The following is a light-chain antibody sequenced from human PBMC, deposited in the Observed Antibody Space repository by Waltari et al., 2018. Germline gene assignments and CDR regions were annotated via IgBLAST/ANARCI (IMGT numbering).Light chain of an antibody. CDR2: QDT. J-gene: IGLJ3*02. V-gene: IGLV3-1*01. CDR3: HAVGTGAWV. CDR1: ILGNKY. Sequence: SYELTHPPSVSVSPGTTASITCSGDILGNKYASWYQQKPGQSPILVIYQDTKRSSGVRERVSGSKSVSAATLTVSGTQAMDEADYYGHAVGTGAWVFGGGTKLTVL.